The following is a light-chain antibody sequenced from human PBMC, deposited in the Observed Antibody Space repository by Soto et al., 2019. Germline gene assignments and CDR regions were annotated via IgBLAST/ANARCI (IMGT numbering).Light chain of an antibody. J-gene: IGKJ1*01. CDR3: QQRSNWPRTWT. V-gene: IGKV3-11*01. Sequence: IVLTQSPATLSLSPGERATLSCRASQSVSSYLAWYQQKPGQAPRLLIYDASNRATGIPARFSGSGSGTDFTLTISSLEPEDFAVYYCQQRSNWPRTWTFGQGTKV. CDR2: DAS. CDR1: QSVSSY.